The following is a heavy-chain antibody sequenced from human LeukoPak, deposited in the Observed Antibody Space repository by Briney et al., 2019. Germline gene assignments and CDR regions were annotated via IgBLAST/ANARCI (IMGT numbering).Heavy chain of an antibody. V-gene: IGHV3-48*04. Sequence: GGSLRLSCAASGFTFSSYSMNWVRQAPGKGLEWVSYISSSSSTIYYADSVKGRFAISRDNAKNSLYLQMNSLRAEDTAVYYCARDSSSWYSTPDYWGRGTLVTVSS. J-gene: IGHJ4*02. D-gene: IGHD6-13*01. CDR1: GFTFSSYS. CDR2: ISSSSSTI. CDR3: ARDSSSWYSTPDY.